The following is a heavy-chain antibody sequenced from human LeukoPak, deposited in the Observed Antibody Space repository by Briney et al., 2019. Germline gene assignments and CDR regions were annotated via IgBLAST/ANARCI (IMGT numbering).Heavy chain of an antibody. J-gene: IGHJ4*02. Sequence: GGSLRLSCVASGFIVSTNYMSWVRQAPGKGLEWVSLIYSGGNTNYADSVKGRFTISRHNSKNTVYLQMNNLRAEDTAMYYCARVDTTLSYKLDYWGQGTLVTVSS. CDR3: ARVDTTLSYKLDY. V-gene: IGHV3-53*04. CDR1: GFIVSTNY. D-gene: IGHD1-1*01. CDR2: IYSGGNT.